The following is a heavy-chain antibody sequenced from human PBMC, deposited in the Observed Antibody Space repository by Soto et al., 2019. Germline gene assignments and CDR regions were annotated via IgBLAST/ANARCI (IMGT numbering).Heavy chain of an antibody. CDR1: GFSLSTSGVG. J-gene: IGHJ5*02. Sequence: SGPTLVNPTQTLTLTCTFSGFSLSTSGVGVGWIRQPPGKALEWLALIYWDDDKRYSPSLKSRLTITKDTSKNQVVLTMTNMDPVDTATYYCAHRQASKEYSSGWNLNDNWFDPWGQGTLVTVSS. V-gene: IGHV2-5*02. CDR3: AHRQASKEYSSGWNLNDNWFDP. D-gene: IGHD6-19*01. CDR2: IYWDDDK.